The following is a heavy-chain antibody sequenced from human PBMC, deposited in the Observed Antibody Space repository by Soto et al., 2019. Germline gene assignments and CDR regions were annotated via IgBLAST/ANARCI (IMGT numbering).Heavy chain of an antibody. CDR3: ARASIQLWLRVNYYYYGMDV. Sequence: SVKVSCKASGYTFSSYAISWVRQAPGQGLEWMGGIIPIFGTANYAQKFQGRVTITADESTSTAYMELSSLRSEDTAVYYCARASIQLWLRVNYYYYGMDVWGQGTTVTVSS. D-gene: IGHD5-18*01. V-gene: IGHV1-69*13. CDR2: IIPIFGTA. CDR1: GYTFSSYA. J-gene: IGHJ6*02.